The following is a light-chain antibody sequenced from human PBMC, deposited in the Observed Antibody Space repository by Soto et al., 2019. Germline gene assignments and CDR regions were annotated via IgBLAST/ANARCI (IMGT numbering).Light chain of an antibody. V-gene: IGKV3-20*01. CDR2: GAS. CDR3: QQYGSSPPWT. CDR1: QSVNIN. Sequence: EIVLTQSPATLSVSPGERATLSCRASQSVNINLAWYQQKPGQAPRLLIYGASSRATGIPDRFSGSGSGTDFTLTISRLEPEDFAVYYCQQYGSSPPWTFGQGTKVDIK. J-gene: IGKJ1*01.